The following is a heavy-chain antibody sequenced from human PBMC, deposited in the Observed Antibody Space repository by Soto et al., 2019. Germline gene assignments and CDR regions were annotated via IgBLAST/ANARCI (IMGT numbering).Heavy chain of an antibody. D-gene: IGHD3-3*01. J-gene: IGHJ6*02. V-gene: IGHV1-2*04. CDR1: GYTFTGYY. CDR2: INPNSGGT. CDR3: ARGPTLTYYDFWSGGPGYGMDV. Sequence: VASVKVSCKASGYTFTGYYMHWVRQAPGQGLEWMGWINPNSGGTNYAQKFQGWVTMTRDTSISTAYMELSRLRSDDTAVYYCARGPTLTYYDFWSGGPGYGMDVWGQGTTVTVSS.